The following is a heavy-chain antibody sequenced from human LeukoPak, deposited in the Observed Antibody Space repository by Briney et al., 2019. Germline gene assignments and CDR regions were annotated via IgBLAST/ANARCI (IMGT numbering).Heavy chain of an antibody. Sequence: GGSLRLSCAASGFTFSSSVMSWVRQAPGKGLEWVSSIGGSGGDTYYADSVKGRFTISRDNSKNTLHLQMNSLRAEDTAVYYCAKGVAVAGTGYDYWGQGTLVTVSS. D-gene: IGHD6-19*01. CDR3: AKGVAVAGTGYDY. V-gene: IGHV3-23*01. CDR2: IGGSGGDT. J-gene: IGHJ4*02. CDR1: GFTFSSSV.